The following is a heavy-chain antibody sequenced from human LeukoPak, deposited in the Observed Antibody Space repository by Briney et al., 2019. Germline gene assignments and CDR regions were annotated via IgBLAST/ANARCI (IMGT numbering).Heavy chain of an antibody. CDR1: GFSISSSYY. J-gene: IGHJ5*02. CDR3: ARLGYNWNYNWFDP. CDR2: IHHSGGT. V-gene: IGHV4-38-2*01. D-gene: IGHD1-7*01. Sequence: SETLSLTCAVSGFSISSSYYWGWIRQPPGKGLEWIGSIHHSGGTYYNPSLKSRVTISVDTSKNQFSLNLSSVTAADTAVYYCARLGYNWNYNWFDPWGLGTLVTVSS.